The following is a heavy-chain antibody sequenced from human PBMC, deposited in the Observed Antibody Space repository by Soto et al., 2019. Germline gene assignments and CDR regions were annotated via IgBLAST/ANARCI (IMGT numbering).Heavy chain of an antibody. CDR3: AMGDCSGGSCYSEISDRGYFDY. V-gene: IGHV3-23*01. D-gene: IGHD2-15*01. CDR2: ISGSGGST. J-gene: IGHJ4*02. Sequence: GGSLRLSCAASGFTFSSYAMSWVRQAPGKGLEWVSAISGSGGSTYYADSVKGRFTISRDNSKNTLYLQMNSLRAEDTAVYYCAMGDCSGGSCYSEISDRGYFDYWGQGTLVTVSS. CDR1: GFTFSSYA.